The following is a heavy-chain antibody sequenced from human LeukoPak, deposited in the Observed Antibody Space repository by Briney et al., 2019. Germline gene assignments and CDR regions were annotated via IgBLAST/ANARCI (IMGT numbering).Heavy chain of an antibody. V-gene: IGHV3-23*01. D-gene: IGHD2-15*01. J-gene: IGHJ3*02. Sequence: GGSLRLSCAASGFTFSSYAMGWVRQAPGKGLEWVSAISGSGGSTYYADSVKGRFTISRGNSKNTLYLQMNSLRAEDTAVYYCAKGIGGAFDIWGQGTMVTVSS. CDR2: ISGSGGST. CDR3: AKGIGGAFDI. CDR1: GFTFSSYA.